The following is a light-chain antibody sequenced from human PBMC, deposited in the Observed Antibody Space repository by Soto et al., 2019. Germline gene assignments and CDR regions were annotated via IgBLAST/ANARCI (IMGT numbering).Light chain of an antibody. J-gene: IGLJ2*01. Sequence: QSALTQPASVSGSPGQSITISCTGTSSDVSDYNYVSWYQQHPGKAPKLMIYEVSNRPSGVSNRFSGSKSGNTASLTISGLQAEDEADYYCNSYTSSSTYVIFGGGTQLTVL. CDR1: SSDVSDYNY. V-gene: IGLV2-14*01. CDR3: NSYTSSSTYVI. CDR2: EVS.